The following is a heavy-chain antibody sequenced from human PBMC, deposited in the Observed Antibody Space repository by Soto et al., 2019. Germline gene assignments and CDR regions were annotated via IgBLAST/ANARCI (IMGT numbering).Heavy chain of an antibody. D-gene: IGHD3-16*01. J-gene: IGHJ4*02. CDR2: INWKSDI. Sequence: GGSLRLSCAVSGFTFDDNAMHWVRQAPEKGLEWVSGINWKSDIGYADSVKGRFTISRDTAENSLYLQMNSLRAEDTALYYCAISQDRGGRTTFIYWGQGTQVTVSS. CDR3: AISQDRGGRTTFIY. CDR1: GFTFDDNA. V-gene: IGHV3-9*01.